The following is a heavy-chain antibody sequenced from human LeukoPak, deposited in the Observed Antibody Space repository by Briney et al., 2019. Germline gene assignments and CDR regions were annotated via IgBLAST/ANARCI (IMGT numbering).Heavy chain of an antibody. CDR1: GYTLTGYC. Sequence: ASVKVSCKASGYTLTGYCMHWVRQAPGQGLEWLGWINTKSGATNYAQNFQGRVTMTRDTSMSTTYMELKRLRSDDTAVYYCARGYSSGWYYLDYWGQGTLVTVTS. D-gene: IGHD6-19*01. CDR3: ARGYSSGWYYLDY. CDR2: INTKSGAT. V-gene: IGHV1-2*02. J-gene: IGHJ4*02.